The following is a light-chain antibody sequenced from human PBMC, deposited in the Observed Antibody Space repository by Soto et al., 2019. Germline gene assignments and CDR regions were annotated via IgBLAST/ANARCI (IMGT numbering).Light chain of an antibody. Sequence: QAVVTQEPSLTVSPGEAVIFTCASSTGAVTNGHYTYWIQQKPGQVPRTLIYDTNNRYYWTPARFSGSLLGGKATLSLSGAEIEDEADYYCLVFYSSARPVFGGGTQLTVL. CDR1: TGAVTNGHY. CDR2: DTN. CDR3: LVFYSSARPV. V-gene: IGLV7-46*01. J-gene: IGLJ3*02.